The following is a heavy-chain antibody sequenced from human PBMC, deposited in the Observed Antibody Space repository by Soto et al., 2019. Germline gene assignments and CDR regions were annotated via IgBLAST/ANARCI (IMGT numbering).Heavy chain of an antibody. CDR2: IYHSGST. Sequence: SETLSLTCAVSGGSISSGGYSWSWIRQPPGKGLEWIGYIYHSGSTYYNPSLKSRVTISVDRSKNQFSLKLSSVTAADTAVYYGAGGGGLPRYYGGRETLVTFPS. CDR3: AGGGGLPRYY. V-gene: IGHV4-30-2*01. D-gene: IGHD3-16*01. CDR1: GGSISSGGYS. J-gene: IGHJ4*02.